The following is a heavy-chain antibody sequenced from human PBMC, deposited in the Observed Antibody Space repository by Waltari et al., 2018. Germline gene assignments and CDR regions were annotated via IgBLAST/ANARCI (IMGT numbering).Heavy chain of an antibody. V-gene: IGHV4-34*01. CDR1: GGSFSGYY. D-gene: IGHD4-17*01. CDR2: INHSGST. J-gene: IGHJ2*01. CDR3: AKLDYGDYELNWYFDL. Sequence: QVQLQQWGAGLLKPSETLSLTCAVYGGSFSGYYWRWIRQPPGKGLEWIGEINHSGSTNYNPSLKSRVTISVDTSKNQFTLKRSSLRSEDTAVYYCAKLDYGDYELNWYFDLWGRGTLVTVSS.